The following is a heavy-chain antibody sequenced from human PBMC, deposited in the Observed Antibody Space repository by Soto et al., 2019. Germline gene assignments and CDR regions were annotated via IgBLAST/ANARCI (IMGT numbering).Heavy chain of an antibody. J-gene: IGHJ4*02. D-gene: IGHD2-8*01. V-gene: IGHV3-30-3*01. CDR3: ASRSATVLSLTY. CDR2: ISYDGSNK. Sequence: PGGSLRLSCAASGFTFSSYEMNWVRQAPGKGLEWVAVISYDGSNKYYADSVQGRFTVSRDNSKNTLYLQMNSLRAEDTAVYYCASRSATVLSLTYWGPGTQVTVSS. CDR1: GFTFSSYE.